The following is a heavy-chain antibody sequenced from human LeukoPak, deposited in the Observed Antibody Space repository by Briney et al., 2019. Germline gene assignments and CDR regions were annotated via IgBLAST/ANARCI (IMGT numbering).Heavy chain of an antibody. D-gene: IGHD1-1*01. CDR2: IRSKAYGGTT. V-gene: IGHV3-49*04. CDR1: GFTFYSYD. CDR3: TRGWKWFDY. J-gene: IGHJ4*02. Sequence: GGSLRLSCAASGFTFYSYDMGWVRQAPGKGLEWVGFIRSKAYGGTTEYAASVKGRFTISRDDSKSIAYLQMNSLKTEDTAVYYCTRGWKWFDYWGQGTLVTVTS.